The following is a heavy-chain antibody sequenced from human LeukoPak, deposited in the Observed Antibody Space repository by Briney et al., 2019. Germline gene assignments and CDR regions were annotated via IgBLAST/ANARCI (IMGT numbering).Heavy chain of an antibody. Sequence: AASVKVSCKASGYTFTGYYMHWVRQAPGQGLEWMGWISPNSGDSKYAQKFQGRVTMTRDTSISTAYMELSRLKSDDTAVYYCARVPAPTVTLFFDYWGQGTLVTVSS. CDR1: GYTFTGYY. CDR3: ARVPAPTVTLFFDY. J-gene: IGHJ4*02. V-gene: IGHV1-2*02. D-gene: IGHD4-17*01. CDR2: ISPNSGDS.